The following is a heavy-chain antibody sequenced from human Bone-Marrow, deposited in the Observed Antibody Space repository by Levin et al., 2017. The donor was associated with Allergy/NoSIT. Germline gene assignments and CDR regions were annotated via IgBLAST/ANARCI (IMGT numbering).Heavy chain of an antibody. J-gene: IGHJ2*01. Sequence: SETLSLTCTVSGGSISSGGYYWSWIRQHPGKGLEWIGYIYYSGSTYYNPSLKSRVTISVDTSKNQFSLKLSSVTAADTAVYYCARGIVVVPAAMEPHWYFDRWGRGTLVTVSS. CDR3: ARGIVVVPAAMEPHWYFDR. V-gene: IGHV4-31*03. D-gene: IGHD2-2*01. CDR1: GGSISSGGYY. CDR2: IYYSGST.